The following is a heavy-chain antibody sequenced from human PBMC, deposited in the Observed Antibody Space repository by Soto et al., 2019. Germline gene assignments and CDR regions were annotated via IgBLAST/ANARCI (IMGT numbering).Heavy chain of an antibody. D-gene: IGHD5-12*01. CDR1: GYTFTSYG. Sequence: ASVKVSCKASGYTFTSYGISWVRQAPGQGLEWMGWISAHNGNTNYAQKFQGRVTMTRDTSMRTAYMELSSLRSDDTAVYYCARESGGATATLDYYYFYMDVWGKGTTVTVSS. J-gene: IGHJ6*03. CDR2: ISAHNGNT. CDR3: ARESGGATATLDYYYFYMDV. V-gene: IGHV1-18*01.